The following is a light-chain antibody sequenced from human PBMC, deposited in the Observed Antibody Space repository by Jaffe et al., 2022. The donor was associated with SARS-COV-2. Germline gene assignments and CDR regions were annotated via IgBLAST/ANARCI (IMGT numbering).Light chain of an antibody. V-gene: IGKV3-20*01. CDR2: GAS. J-gene: IGKJ1*01. CDR1: QSVSSTY. CDR3: QQYDSSPLWT. Sequence: EIMLTQSPGTLSLSPGERATLSCRASQSVSSTYLAWYQQKPGQAPRLLIYGASNRATGIPDRFSGSGSGTDFTLTISRLEPEDFAVYYCQQYDSSPLWTFGQGTKVEIK.